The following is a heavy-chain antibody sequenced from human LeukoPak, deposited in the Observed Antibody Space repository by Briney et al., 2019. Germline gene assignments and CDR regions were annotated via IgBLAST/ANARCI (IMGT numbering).Heavy chain of an antibody. D-gene: IGHD4-17*01. CDR1: GITFSSYA. CDR2: ISYDGSNK. CDR3: ARPTTVTTVFDP. Sequence: GGSLRLSCAASGITFSSYAMHWVRKAPGKGLERVAVISYDGSNKYYADSVKGRFTISRDNSKNTLYLQMNSLRAEDTAAYYCARPTTVTTVFDPWGQGTLVTVSS. J-gene: IGHJ5*02. V-gene: IGHV3-30*04.